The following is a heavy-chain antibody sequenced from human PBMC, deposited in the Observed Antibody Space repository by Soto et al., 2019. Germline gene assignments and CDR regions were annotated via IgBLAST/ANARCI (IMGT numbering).Heavy chain of an antibody. CDR1: GGSISGSNW. CDR2: IYHSGST. V-gene: IGHV4-4*02. D-gene: IGHD2-15*01. J-gene: IGHJ6*02. Sequence: QVQLQESGPGLVKPSGTLSLTCAVSGGSISGSNWWSWVRQPPGKGLEWIGEIYHSGSTNYNPSLKSRVTISVDKSKNQFSLKLSSVTAADTAVYYCAISRGYCSGGSCYSSSYYYGMDVWGQGTTVTVSS. CDR3: AISRGYCSGGSCYSSSYYYGMDV.